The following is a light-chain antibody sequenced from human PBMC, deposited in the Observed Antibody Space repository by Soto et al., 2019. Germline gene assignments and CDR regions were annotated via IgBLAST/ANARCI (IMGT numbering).Light chain of an antibody. CDR1: QSISSY. V-gene: IGKV1-39*01. Sequence: DIQVTQSPASLSASVGDRVTITCRASQSISSYLNWYQQKPGKAPKLLIYAASSLQSGVPSRFSGSGSGTDFTLTISSLQPEDFATYYCQQSYTTPPLFGGGTKVEIK. CDR2: AAS. J-gene: IGKJ4*01. CDR3: QQSYTTPPL.